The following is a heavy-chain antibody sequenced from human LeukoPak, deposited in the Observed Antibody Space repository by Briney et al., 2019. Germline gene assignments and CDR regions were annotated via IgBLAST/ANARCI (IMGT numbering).Heavy chain of an antibody. V-gene: IGHV1-2*02. CDR1: GYTFTGYY. CDR2: INPNSGGT. J-gene: IGHJ4*02. D-gene: IGHD3-16*02. Sequence: ASVKVSCKASGYTFTGYYMHWVRQAPGQGLEWMGWINPNSGGTNYAQKFQGRVTMTRDTSISTAYMELSRLRSDDTAVYYCASFRYRGSYRYPFDYWGQGTLVTVSS. CDR3: ASFRYRGSYRYPFDY.